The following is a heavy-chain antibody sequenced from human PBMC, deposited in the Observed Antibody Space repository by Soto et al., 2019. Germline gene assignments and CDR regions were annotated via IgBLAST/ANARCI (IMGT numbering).Heavy chain of an antibody. Sequence: ASVKVSCKASGYTFTSYAMHWVRQAPGQRLEWMGWINAGNGNTKYSQKFQGRVTITRDTSASTAYMELSSLRSEDTAVYYGARDQPLGWSPYYYYYYMDVWGKGTTVTVSS. CDR2: INAGNGNT. D-gene: IGHD6-13*01. J-gene: IGHJ6*03. CDR3: ARDQPLGWSPYYYYYYMDV. V-gene: IGHV1-3*01. CDR1: GYTFTSYA.